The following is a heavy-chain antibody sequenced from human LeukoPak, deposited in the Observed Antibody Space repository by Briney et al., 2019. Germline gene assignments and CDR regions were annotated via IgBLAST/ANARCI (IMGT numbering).Heavy chain of an antibody. CDR2: INHSGST. CDR3: ASPIAAAGTSNGAFDI. Sequence: PSETLSLTCAVYGGSFSGYYWSWIRQPPGKGLEWIGEINHSGSTNYNPSLKSRVTTSVDTSKNQFSLKLSSVTAADTAVYYCASPIAAAGTSNGAFDIWGQGTMVTVSS. V-gene: IGHV4-34*01. D-gene: IGHD6-13*01. CDR1: GGSFSGYY. J-gene: IGHJ3*02.